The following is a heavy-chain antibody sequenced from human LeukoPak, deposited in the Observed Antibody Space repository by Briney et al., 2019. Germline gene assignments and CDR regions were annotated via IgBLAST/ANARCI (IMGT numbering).Heavy chain of an antibody. CDR1: GFTFSSYG. D-gene: IGHD6-13*01. V-gene: IGHV3-30*18. Sequence: GGSLRLSCAASGFTFSSYGMHWVRQAPGKGLEWVAVISYDGSNKYYADSVKGRFTISRDNSKNTLYLQMNSLRAEDTAVYYCAKDGVPSIYSSSWYYFDYWGQGTLVTVSS. J-gene: IGHJ4*02. CDR3: AKDGVPSIYSSSWYYFDY. CDR2: ISYDGSNK.